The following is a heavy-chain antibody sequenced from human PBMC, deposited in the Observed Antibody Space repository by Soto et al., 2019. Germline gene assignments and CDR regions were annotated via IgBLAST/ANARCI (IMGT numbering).Heavy chain of an antibody. D-gene: IGHD3-22*01. CDR2: ISSSSSYI. V-gene: IGHV3-21*01. Sequence: EVQLVESGGGLVKPGGSLRLSCAASGFTFSSDSMNWVRQAPGKGLEWVSSISSSSSYIYYADSVKGRFTISRDNAKNSLYLQMNSLRAEDTAVYYCAMDYESRGGRFDYWGQGTLVTVSS. CDR3: AMDYESRGGRFDY. CDR1: GFTFSSDS. J-gene: IGHJ4*02.